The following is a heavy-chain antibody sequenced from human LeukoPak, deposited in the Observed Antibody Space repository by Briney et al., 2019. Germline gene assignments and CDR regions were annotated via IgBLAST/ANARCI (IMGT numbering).Heavy chain of an antibody. J-gene: IGHJ4*02. D-gene: IGHD3-10*01. CDR2: IYSGGST. Sequence: GGSLRLSCVASGFTVSSNYMSWVRQAPGKGLEWVSVIYSGGSTYYADSVKGRFTISRDNSKNTLYLQMNSLRAEDTAVYYCARGYGSGTYPWAYWGQGTLVTVSS. V-gene: IGHV3-66*01. CDR1: GFTVSSNY. CDR3: ARGYGSGTYPWAY.